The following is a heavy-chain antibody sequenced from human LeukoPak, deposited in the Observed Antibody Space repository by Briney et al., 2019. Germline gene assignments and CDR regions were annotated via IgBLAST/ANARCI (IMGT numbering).Heavy chain of an antibody. D-gene: IGHD6-25*01. Sequence: GGSLRLSCAASGFTFSSFAIHWVRQAPGKGLEWVAVISYDGNNKYYADSVKGRFTISRDNSKNTLYLQMNSLRVEDTAVYYCARGPYSSAWHGGDYWGQGTLVTVSS. V-gene: IGHV3-30-3*01. CDR2: ISYDGNNK. J-gene: IGHJ4*02. CDR1: GFTFSSFA. CDR3: ARGPYSSAWHGGDY.